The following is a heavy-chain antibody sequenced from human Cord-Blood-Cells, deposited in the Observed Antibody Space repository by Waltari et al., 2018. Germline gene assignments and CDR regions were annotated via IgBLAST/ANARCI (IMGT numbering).Heavy chain of an antibody. V-gene: IGHV3-48*03. CDR2: ISSSGSTI. J-gene: IGHJ4*02. D-gene: IGHD2-2*01. CDR1: GFTFSSYE. CDR3: ARDVRYCSSTSCYGY. Sequence: EVQLVESGGGLVQPGGSLRLSCAASGFTFSSYEMNWVGQAPGKGLEWVSYISSSGSTIYYADSVKGRFTISRDNAKNSLYLQMNSLRAEDTAVYYCARDVRYCSSTSCYGYWGQGTLVTVSS.